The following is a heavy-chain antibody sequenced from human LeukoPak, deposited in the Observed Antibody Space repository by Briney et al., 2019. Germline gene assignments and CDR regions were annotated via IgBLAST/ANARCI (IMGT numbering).Heavy chain of an antibody. J-gene: IGHJ4*02. CDR1: GYDFINYG. CDR2: RSIYNGNT. Sequence: DSVKVSCKASGYDFINYGISWVRQAPGQGLEWMGWRSIYNGNTDYKLQGRVTMTTDTSTSTAYMELRSLRSDDTAVYYCARGGHFLSSSSSREYYLDYWGQGTLVTVSS. CDR3: ARGGHFLSSSSSREYYLDY. D-gene: IGHD6-6*01. V-gene: IGHV1-18*01.